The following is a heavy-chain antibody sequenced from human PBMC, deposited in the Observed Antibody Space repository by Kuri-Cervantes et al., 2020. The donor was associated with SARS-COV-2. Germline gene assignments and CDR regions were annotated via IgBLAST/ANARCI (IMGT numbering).Heavy chain of an antibody. J-gene: IGHJ6*03. V-gene: IGHV3-74*01. CDR1: GFTFSRDT. Sequence: GESLKISCAASGFTFSRDTMYWVRQAPGKGLVWVSRINSDGSSTSYADSVKGRFTISRDNAKNTLYLQMNSLRAEDTAVYYCARWYSSSWYHYYYMDVWGKGTTVTVSS. CDR3: ARWYSSSWYHYYYMDV. D-gene: IGHD6-13*01. CDR2: INSDGSST.